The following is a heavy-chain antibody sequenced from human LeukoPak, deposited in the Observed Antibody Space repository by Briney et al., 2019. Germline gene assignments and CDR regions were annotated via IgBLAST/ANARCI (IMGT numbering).Heavy chain of an antibody. CDR1: GFTVSSNY. J-gene: IGHJ5*02. CDR3: ARVYCSGGSCPSGRFDP. CDR2: ISSSSSYI. V-gene: IGHV3-21*01. D-gene: IGHD2-15*01. Sequence: GGSLRLSCAASGFTVSSNYMSWVRQAPGKGLEWVSSISSSSSYIYYADSVKGRFTISRDNAKNSLYLQMNSLRAEDTAVYYCARVYCSGGSCPSGRFDPWGQGTLVTVSS.